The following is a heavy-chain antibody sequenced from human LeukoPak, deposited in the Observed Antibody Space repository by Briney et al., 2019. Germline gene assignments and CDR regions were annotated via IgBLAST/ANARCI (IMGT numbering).Heavy chain of an antibody. V-gene: IGHV3-15*07. J-gene: IGHJ4*02. CDR2: IKSKTDGGTT. CDR1: GFTFSNAW. Sequence: GGSLRLSCGASGFTFSNAWMNWVRQAPGKGLEWVGLIKSKTDGGTTYYAAPVKGKFTISRDDSKNTLYVQMNSLRDEDTAVYYCAKDQRWESPHYLDSWGQGTLVTVSS. D-gene: IGHD1-26*01. CDR3: AKDQRWESPHYLDS.